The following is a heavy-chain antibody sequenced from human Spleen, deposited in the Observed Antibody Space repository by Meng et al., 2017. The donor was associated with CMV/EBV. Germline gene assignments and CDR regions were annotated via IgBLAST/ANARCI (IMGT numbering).Heavy chain of an antibody. CDR3: ARAYNVPGWFGP. CDR1: EFSFSDTY. Sequence: CAAPEFSFSDTYMSWIRQAPGKGPEWLSYISGSSTTTYYADSVKGRFTISRDNAKKSLYLQMNSLRAEDTAVYYCARAYNVPGWFGPWGQGTLVTVSS. V-gene: IGHV3-11*01. CDR2: ISGSSTTT. J-gene: IGHJ5*02. D-gene: IGHD1-14*01.